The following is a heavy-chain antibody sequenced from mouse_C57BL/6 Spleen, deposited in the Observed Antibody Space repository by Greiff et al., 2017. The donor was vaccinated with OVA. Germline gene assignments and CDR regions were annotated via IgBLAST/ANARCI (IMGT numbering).Heavy chain of an antibody. V-gene: IGHV1-64*01. Sequence: VQLQQPGAELVKPGASVKLSCKASGYTFTSYWMHWVKQRPGQGLEWIGMIHPNSGSTNYNEKFKSKATLTVDKSSSTAYMQLSSLTSEDSAVYYCARRRSGYDYDVGFDYWGQGTTLTVSS. J-gene: IGHJ2*01. CDR1: GYTFTSYW. CDR3: ARRRSGYDYDVGFDY. D-gene: IGHD2-4*01. CDR2: IHPNSGST.